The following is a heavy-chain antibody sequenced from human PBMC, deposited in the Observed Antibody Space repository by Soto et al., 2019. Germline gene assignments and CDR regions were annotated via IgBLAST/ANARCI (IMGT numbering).Heavy chain of an antibody. D-gene: IGHD1-26*01. CDR1: GSTLTYVS. CDR3: ATWNLRQWDENDAFDV. Sequence: QVQLVQSGAEVKNPGASVKVSCKVSGSTLTYVSMHWVRQAPGKGPEWMGGFVPDEGETIYAQKFQGRVTMTEDTSTDTAHMELSSLASEDTAVYYCATWNLRQWDENDAFDVWGQGTLVTVSS. CDR2: FVPDEGET. J-gene: IGHJ3*01. V-gene: IGHV1-24*01.